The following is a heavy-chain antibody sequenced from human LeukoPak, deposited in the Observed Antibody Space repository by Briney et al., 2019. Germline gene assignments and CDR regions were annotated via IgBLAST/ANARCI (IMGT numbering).Heavy chain of an antibody. Sequence: LGGSLRLSCEASGFSFTNTWMSWVRQAPGKGLEWVGRVKSKADDGTTDYAAPVQGRFTISRDDSKNTLSLQMNSLKTEDTAVYYCATEGGSGSYYGDDAIALCGQGRTLTVSS. J-gene: IGHJ3*01. CDR2: VKSKADDGTT. V-gene: IGHV3-15*01. CDR3: ATEGGSGSYYGDDAIAL. D-gene: IGHD3-10*01. CDR1: GFSFTNTW.